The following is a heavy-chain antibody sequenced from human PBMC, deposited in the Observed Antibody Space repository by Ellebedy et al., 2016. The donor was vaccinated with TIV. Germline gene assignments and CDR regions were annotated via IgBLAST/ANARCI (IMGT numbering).Heavy chain of an antibody. CDR2: VSPDDSSN. J-gene: IGHJ4*02. V-gene: IGHV5-51*01. D-gene: IGHD3-10*01. CDR3: ARLPYYYASGTYSPFDF. Sequence: GESLKISCKGSGYTFPNYLIAWVRQMPGKGLEWMGIVSPDDSSNKISPSFQGRVTISADKSSSTAYLQWSSLKASDTAMYCCARLPYYYASGTYSPFDFWGQGTLVTVSS. CDR1: GYTFPNYL.